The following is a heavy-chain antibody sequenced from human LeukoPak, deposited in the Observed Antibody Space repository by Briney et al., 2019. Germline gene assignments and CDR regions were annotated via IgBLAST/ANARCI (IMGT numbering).Heavy chain of an antibody. CDR2: IYYSGST. D-gene: IGHD1-26*01. Sequence: SETLSLTCTVSGGSISSYYWSWIRQPPGKGLEWIGYIYYSGSTNYNPSLKSRVTISVDTSKNQFSLKLSSVTAADTAVYYCARDLVGEGAFDIWGQGTMVTVSS. CDR3: ARDLVGEGAFDI. CDR1: GGSISSYY. V-gene: IGHV4-59*01. J-gene: IGHJ3*02.